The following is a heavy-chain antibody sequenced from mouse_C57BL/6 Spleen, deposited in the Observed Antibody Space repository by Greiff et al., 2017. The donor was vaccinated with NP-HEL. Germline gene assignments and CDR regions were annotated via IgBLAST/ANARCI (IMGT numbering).Heavy chain of an antibody. CDR3: ARDGRYSNYGYFDV. CDR2: SRNKANDYTT. CDR1: GFTFSDFY. V-gene: IGHV7-1*01. Sequence: EVQGVESGGGLVQSGRSLRLSCATSGFTFSDFYMEWVRQAPGKGLEWIAASRNKANDYTTEYSASVKGRFIVSRDTSQSILYLQMNALRAEDTAIYYCARDGRYSNYGYFDVWGTGTTVTVSS. J-gene: IGHJ1*03. D-gene: IGHD2-5*01.